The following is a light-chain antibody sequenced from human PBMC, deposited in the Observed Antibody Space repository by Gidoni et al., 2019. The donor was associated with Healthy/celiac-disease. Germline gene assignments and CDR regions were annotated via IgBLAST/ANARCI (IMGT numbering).Light chain of an antibody. J-gene: IGKJ3*01. CDR3: QQYNNWPPV. CDR2: GPS. V-gene: IGKV3-15*01. CDR1: QSVSSN. Sequence: EIVMTQSPATLSVSPGERATLSCRASQSVSSNLAWYQQKPGQAPRLLIYGPSTRATGIPARFSGSGSGTEFTLTISSLQSEDFAVYYCQQYNNWPPVFGPXTKVDIK.